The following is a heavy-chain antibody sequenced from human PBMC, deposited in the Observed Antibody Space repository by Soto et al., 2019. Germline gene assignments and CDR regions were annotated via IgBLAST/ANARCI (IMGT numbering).Heavy chain of an antibody. J-gene: IGHJ4*02. CDR3: ARVDSTTAIYNFDY. Sequence: SETLSLTCAVYGGPFSGYYWSWIRQPPGKGLEWIGEINHSGSTNYNPSLKSRVTISVDTSKNQFSLKLSSVTAADTAVYYCARVDSTTAIYNFDYWGQGTLVTVSS. CDR2: INHSGST. CDR1: GGPFSGYY. V-gene: IGHV4-34*01. D-gene: IGHD1-1*01.